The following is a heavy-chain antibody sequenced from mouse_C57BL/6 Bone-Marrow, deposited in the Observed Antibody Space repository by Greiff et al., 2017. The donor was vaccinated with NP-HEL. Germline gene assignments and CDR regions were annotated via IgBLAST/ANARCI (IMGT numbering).Heavy chain of an antibody. J-gene: IGHJ2*01. D-gene: IGHD1-1*01. CDR3: ALYYGSSSFDY. CDR1: GYTFTSYG. V-gene: IGHV1-81*01. CDR2: IYPRSGNT. Sequence: QVHVKQSGAELARPGASVKLSCKASGYTFTSYGISWVKQRTGQGLEWIGEIYPRSGNTYYNEKFKGKATLTADKSSSTAYMELRSLTSEDSAVYFCALYYGSSSFDYWGQGTTLTVSS.